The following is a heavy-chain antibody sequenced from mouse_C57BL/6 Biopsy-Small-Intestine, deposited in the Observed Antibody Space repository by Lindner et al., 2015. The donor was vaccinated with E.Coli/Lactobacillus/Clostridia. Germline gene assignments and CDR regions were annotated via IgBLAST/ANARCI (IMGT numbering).Heavy chain of an antibody. CDR2: INPSSGYT. CDR3: ARSGEGYFDY. Sequence: VQLQESGPELVKPGASVKLSCKASGYTFTTYWMHWVKQRPGQGLEWIGYINPSSGYTNYNQTFKNKATLTADISSTTAYMQLSSLTYEDSAVYYCARSGEGYFDYWGQGTTLTVSS. CDR1: GYTFTTYW. D-gene: IGHD3-1*01. V-gene: IGHV1-7*01. J-gene: IGHJ2*01.